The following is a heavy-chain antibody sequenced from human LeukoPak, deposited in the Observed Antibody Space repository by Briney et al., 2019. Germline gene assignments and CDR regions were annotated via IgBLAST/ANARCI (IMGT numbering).Heavy chain of an antibody. V-gene: IGHV4-34*01. CDR1: GGSFSGYY. CDR2: INHSGST. Sequence: SETLSLTCAVYGGSFSGYYWSWIRQPPGKGLEWIGEINHSGSTNYNPSLKSRVTISVDTSKNQFSLKLSSVTAADTAVYYCATPPYYDYVWGSYRPYYFDYWGQGTLVTVSS. D-gene: IGHD3-16*02. CDR3: ATPPYYDYVWGSYRPYYFDY. J-gene: IGHJ4*02.